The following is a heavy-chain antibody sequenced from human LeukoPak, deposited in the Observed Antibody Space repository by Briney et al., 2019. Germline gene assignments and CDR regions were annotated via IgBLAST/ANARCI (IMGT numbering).Heavy chain of an antibody. CDR3: ARDLGQYYDTSDNWFDR. CDR1: GFTFSNYW. Sequence: PGGSLRLSCAASGFTFSNYWMHWVRQAPGKGLVWVSRINSDGINTSYAESVKGRFTISRDNAKNTLNLQMNSLRAEDTAVYYCARDLGQYYDTSDNWFDRWGQGTLVTVSS. CDR2: INSDGINT. J-gene: IGHJ5*02. D-gene: IGHD3-22*01. V-gene: IGHV3-74*01.